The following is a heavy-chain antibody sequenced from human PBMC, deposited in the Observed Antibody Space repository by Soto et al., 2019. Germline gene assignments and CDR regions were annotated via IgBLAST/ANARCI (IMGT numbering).Heavy chain of an antibody. CDR3: ARAHAGYYYDSSGFFDY. V-gene: IGHV4-4*07. J-gene: IGHJ4*02. Sequence: KTSETLSLTSTVSGGSISSYYWSWIRQPAGKELEWIGRIYTSGSTNYNPSLKSRVTMSVDTSKNQFSLKLSSVTAADTAVYYCARAHAGYYYDSSGFFDYWGQGTLVTVSS. CDR2: IYTSGST. D-gene: IGHD3-22*01. CDR1: GGSISSYY.